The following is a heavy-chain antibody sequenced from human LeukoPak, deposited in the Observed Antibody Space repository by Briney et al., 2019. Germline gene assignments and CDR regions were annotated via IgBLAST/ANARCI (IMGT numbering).Heavy chain of an antibody. Sequence: PSETLSLTCTVSGYSISSGYYWGWIRQPPGKGLEWIGSIYYSGSTYYNPSLKSRVTISVDTSKNQFSLKLSSVTAADTAVYYCARDPGYCTNGLCDYWGQGTLSPSPQ. V-gene: IGHV4-38-2*02. CDR3: ARDPGYCTNGLCDY. J-gene: IGHJ4*02. D-gene: IGHD2-8*01. CDR1: GYSISSGYY. CDR2: IYYSGST.